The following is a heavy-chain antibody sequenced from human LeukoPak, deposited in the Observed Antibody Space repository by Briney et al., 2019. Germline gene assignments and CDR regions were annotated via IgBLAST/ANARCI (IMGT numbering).Heavy chain of an antibody. V-gene: IGHV3-23*01. CDR2: ISGSGGST. CDR3: AKADIVVVPAANFDY. Sequence: PGGSLRLSCAASGFTFSSYAMSWVRQAPGKGREWVSAISGSGGSTYYADSVKGRFTISRDNSKNTLYLQMNSLRAEDTAVYYCAKADIVVVPAANFDYWGQGTLVTVSS. CDR1: GFTFSSYA. D-gene: IGHD2-2*01. J-gene: IGHJ4*02.